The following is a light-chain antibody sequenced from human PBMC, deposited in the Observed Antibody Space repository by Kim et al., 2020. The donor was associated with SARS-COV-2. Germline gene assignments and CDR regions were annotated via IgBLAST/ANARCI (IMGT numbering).Light chain of an antibody. CDR2: YDS. CDR1: NIGSKS. Sequence: SYELTQPPSVSVAPGKTARITCGGNNIGSKSVHWYQQKPGQAPVLVIYYDSDRPSGIPERFSGSNSGNTATLTISRVEAGDEADYYRQVWDRSSDHYVFG. CDR3: QVWDRSSDHYV. V-gene: IGLV3-21*04. J-gene: IGLJ1*01.